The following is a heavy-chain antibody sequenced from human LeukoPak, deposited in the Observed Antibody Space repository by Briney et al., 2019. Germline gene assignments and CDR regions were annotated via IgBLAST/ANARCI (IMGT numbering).Heavy chain of an antibody. CDR2: IKKDGREK. V-gene: IGHV3-7*01. CDR1: GFTFSSYW. D-gene: IGHD6-19*01. Sequence: PGGSLRLSCAASGFTFSSYWMSWVRQAPGKGLEWVANIKKDGREKYYVDSVKVRFTISRDNAKNSLYLQMNSLRADDAAVYYCARGGGSSGWYYYWSQGTLVTVSS. CDR3: ARGGGSSGWYYY. J-gene: IGHJ4*02.